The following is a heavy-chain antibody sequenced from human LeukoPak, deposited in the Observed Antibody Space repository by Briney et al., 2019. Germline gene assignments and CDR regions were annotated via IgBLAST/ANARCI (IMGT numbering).Heavy chain of an antibody. CDR1: GYSISSGYY. D-gene: IGHD4-11*01. CDR2: IYHSGST. J-gene: IGHJ5*02. Sequence: SETLSLTCAVSGYSISSGYYWGWVRQPPGKGLEWIGSIYHSGSTYYNPSLKSRVTISVDRSKNQFSMKLSSVTAADTAVYYCARGRNTPVYNWFDPWGQGTLVTVSS. CDR3: ARGRNTPVYNWFDP. V-gene: IGHV4-38-2*01.